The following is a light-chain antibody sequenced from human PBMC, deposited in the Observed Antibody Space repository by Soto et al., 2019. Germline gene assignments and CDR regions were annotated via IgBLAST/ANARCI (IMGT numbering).Light chain of an antibody. Sequence: EIVMTQSPATLSVSPGERATLSCRASQSVSSNLAWYQQKPGQAPRLLIYGASTRATGTPARFSGSGSGTEFTLTISSLQSEDFAVYYCQQYSRWPLTFGGGTKVEIK. V-gene: IGKV3-15*01. CDR1: QSVSSN. CDR3: QQYSRWPLT. J-gene: IGKJ4*01. CDR2: GAS.